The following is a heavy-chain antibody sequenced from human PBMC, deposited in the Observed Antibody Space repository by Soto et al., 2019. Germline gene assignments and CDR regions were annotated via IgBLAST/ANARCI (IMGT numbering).Heavy chain of an antibody. Sequence: QVQLQESGPGLVKPSETLSLTCVVSGESMRNYYSRWIRKPPGKGLECIGDVSSSGNTNYNPALKSRVTMSVNTSKNQVSLKLSCVTAADTAVYYCARRLIVGEVSTHGIDVWGQGTTVTVSS. J-gene: IGHJ6*02. V-gene: IGHV4-59*01. CDR2: VSSSGNT. CDR1: GESMRNYY. D-gene: IGHD2-15*01. CDR3: ARRLIVGEVSTHGIDV.